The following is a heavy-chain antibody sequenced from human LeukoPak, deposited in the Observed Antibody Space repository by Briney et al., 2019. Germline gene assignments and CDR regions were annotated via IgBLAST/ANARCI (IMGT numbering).Heavy chain of an antibody. D-gene: IGHD3-9*01. Sequence: ETLSLTCTVSGGSISSYYWSWIRQPPGKGLEWVAGINSSGGSRDYADSVKGRFTLSRDNSKSTLYLQMNSLRPDDTAIYYCAKSRHDTLTGSCHSWGQGTLVTVSS. V-gene: IGHV3-23*01. CDR1: GGSISSYY. CDR3: AKSRHDTLTGSCHS. CDR2: INSSGGSR. J-gene: IGHJ4*02.